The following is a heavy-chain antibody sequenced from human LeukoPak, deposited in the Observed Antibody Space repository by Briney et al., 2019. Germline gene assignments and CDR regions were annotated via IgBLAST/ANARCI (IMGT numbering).Heavy chain of an antibody. CDR1: GGSISSGSYY. Sequence: SETLSLTCTVSGGSISSGSYYWRWIRQPAGKGLEWIGRIYTSGSTNYNPSLKSRVTISVDTSKNQFSLKLSSVTAADTAVHYCARESPQTGIAAAGTSHFDYWGQGTLVTVSS. CDR2: IYTSGST. CDR3: ARESPQTGIAAAGTSHFDY. V-gene: IGHV4-61*02. D-gene: IGHD6-13*01. J-gene: IGHJ4*02.